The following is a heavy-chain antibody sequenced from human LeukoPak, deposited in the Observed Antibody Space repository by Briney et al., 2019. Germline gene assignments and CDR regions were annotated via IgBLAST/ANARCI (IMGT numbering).Heavy chain of an antibody. CDR2: INQDGSDK. V-gene: IGHV3-7*01. Sequence: PGGSLRLSCAASGFMFNNYWMTWVRQAPGKGLEWVGNINQDGSDKYYGDSVKGRFTISRDNAKNSLYLQMNSLWAEDTAVYYCARDTRYFDSWGQGNMVTVSS. CDR3: ARDTRYFDS. J-gene: IGHJ4*02. CDR1: GFMFNNYW.